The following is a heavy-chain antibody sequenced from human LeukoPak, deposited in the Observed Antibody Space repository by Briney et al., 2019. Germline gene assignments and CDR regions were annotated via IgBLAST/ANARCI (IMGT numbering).Heavy chain of an antibody. D-gene: IGHD6-13*01. J-gene: IGHJ4*02. CDR2: IKQDGSEK. CDR3: ARDLRSAGIAAAGYLDY. V-gene: IGHV3-7*01. CDR1: GFTFSSYW. Sequence: GGSLRLSCAASGFTFSSYWMSWVRQAPGKGLEWAANIKQDGSEKYYVDSVKGRFTISRDNAKNSLYLQMNSLRAEDTAVYYCARDLRSAGIAAAGYLDYWGQGTLVTVSS.